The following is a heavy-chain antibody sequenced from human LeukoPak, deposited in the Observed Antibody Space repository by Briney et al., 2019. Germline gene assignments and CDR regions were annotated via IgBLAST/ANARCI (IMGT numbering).Heavy chain of an antibody. CDR2: INPNSGGT. Sequence: ASVKVSCKASGYTFTGYDMHWVRPAPGQGLEWMGWINPNSGGTNYAQKFQGSVTKTRDTSISTAYMELSRLRSDDTAVYYCASSASDMITFGGVIVPDYWGQGTLVTVSS. V-gene: IGHV1-2*02. CDR1: GYTFTGYD. J-gene: IGHJ4*02. D-gene: IGHD3-16*02. CDR3: ASSASDMITFGGVIVPDY.